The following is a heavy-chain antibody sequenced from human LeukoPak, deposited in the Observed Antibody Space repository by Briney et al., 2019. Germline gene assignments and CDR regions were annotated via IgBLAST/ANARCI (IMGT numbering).Heavy chain of an antibody. CDR2: INPNSGGT. Sequence: GASVKVSCKASGYTFTGYYIHWVRQDPGQGLEWMGWINPNSGGTNYAQKFQGRVTMTRDTSISTAYMELSRLTSDDTAVYYCARDAIVRDYSNSDYWGQGTLVTVSS. J-gene: IGHJ4*02. CDR1: GYTFTGYY. CDR3: ARDAIVRDYSNSDY. V-gene: IGHV1-2*02. D-gene: IGHD4-11*01.